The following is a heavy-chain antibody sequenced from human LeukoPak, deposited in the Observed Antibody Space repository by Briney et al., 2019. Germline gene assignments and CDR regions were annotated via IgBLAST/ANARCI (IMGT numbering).Heavy chain of an antibody. CDR3: TYSSTSSPLYYYYGMDV. CDR1: GYTFTSYG. CDR2: ISANNGNT. Sequence: ASVKVSCKASGYTFTSYGISWVRQAPGQGLEWMGWISANNGNTNYAQKLQGRVTMTTDTSTSTAYMELRSLRSDGTAVYYCTYSSTSSPLYYYYGMDVWGQGTTVTVSS. D-gene: IGHD2-2*01. V-gene: IGHV1-18*01. J-gene: IGHJ6*02.